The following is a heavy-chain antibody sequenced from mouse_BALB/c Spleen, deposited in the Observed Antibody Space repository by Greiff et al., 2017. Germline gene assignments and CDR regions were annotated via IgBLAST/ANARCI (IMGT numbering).Heavy chain of an antibody. D-gene: IGHD2-12*01. Sequence: EVQRVESGGGLVKPGGSLKLSCAASGFTFSSYAMSWVRQSPEKRLEWVAEISSGGSYTYYPDTVTGRFTISRDNAKNTLYLEMSSLRSEDTAMYYCARASYYLYFDVWGAGTTVTVSS. J-gene: IGHJ1*01. CDR1: GFTFSSYA. CDR3: ARASYYLYFDV. V-gene: IGHV5-9-4*01. CDR2: ISSGGSYT.